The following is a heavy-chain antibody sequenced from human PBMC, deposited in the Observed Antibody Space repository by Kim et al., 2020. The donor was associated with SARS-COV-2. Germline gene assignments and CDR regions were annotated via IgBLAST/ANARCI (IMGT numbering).Heavy chain of an antibody. V-gene: IGHV1-69*01. D-gene: IGHD3-3*01. J-gene: IGHJ6*02. CDR3: ARTPWDFWSPYGMDV. Sequence: QKFQGRVTITADESTSTAYMELSSLRSEDTAVYYCARTPWDFWSPYGMDVWGQGTTVTVSS.